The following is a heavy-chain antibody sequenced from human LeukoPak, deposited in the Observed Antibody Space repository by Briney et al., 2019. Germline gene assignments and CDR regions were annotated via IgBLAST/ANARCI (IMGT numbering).Heavy chain of an antibody. Sequence: SETLSLTCTVSGGSISSGSYYWSWIRQPAGKGLEWIGRIYTSGSTNYNPSLKSRVTISVDTSKNQFSLKLSSVTAADTAVYYCARHAGSTYYYYYMDVWGKGTTVTISS. V-gene: IGHV4-61*02. CDR3: ARHAGSTYYYYYMDV. D-gene: IGHD3-10*01. J-gene: IGHJ6*03. CDR1: GGSISSGSYY. CDR2: IYTSGST.